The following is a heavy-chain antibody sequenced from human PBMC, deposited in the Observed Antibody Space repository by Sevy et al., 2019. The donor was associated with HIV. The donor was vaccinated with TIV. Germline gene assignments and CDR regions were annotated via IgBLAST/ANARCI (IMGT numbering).Heavy chain of an antibody. D-gene: IGHD2-21*01. CDR3: VKEGGGEGGDH. Sequence: GGSLRLSCAASGFSFSSYVMHWVRQAPGKGLEWMSYIQYDGSNKDYADSRKGRFTISGDNSKNTLYLQMNSLRVEDTAVFYCVKEGGGEGGDHWGQGTLVTVSS. CDR1: GFSFSSYV. CDR2: IQYDGSNK. J-gene: IGHJ4*02. V-gene: IGHV3-30*02.